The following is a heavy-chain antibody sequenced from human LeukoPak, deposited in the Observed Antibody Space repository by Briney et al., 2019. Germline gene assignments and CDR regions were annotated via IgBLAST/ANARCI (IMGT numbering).Heavy chain of an antibody. CDR2: IYYSGST. CDR1: GGSISSSSYY. CDR3: ARPGQQLVRD. D-gene: IGHD6-13*01. Sequence: SETLSLTCTVSGGSISSSSYYWGWIRQPPGKGLEWIGSIYYSGSTYCNPSLKSRVTISVDTSKNQFSLKLSSVTAADTAVYYCARPGQQLVRDWGQGTLVTVSS. J-gene: IGHJ4*02. V-gene: IGHV4-39*01.